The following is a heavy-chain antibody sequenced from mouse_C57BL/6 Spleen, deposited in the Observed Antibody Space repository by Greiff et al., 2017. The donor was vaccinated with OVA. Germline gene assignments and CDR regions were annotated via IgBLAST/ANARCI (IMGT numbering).Heavy chain of an antibody. CDR2: INPNNGGT. D-gene: IGHD2-4*01. V-gene: IGHV1-18*01. CDR3: ARYDYERGFAY. J-gene: IGHJ3*01. CDR1: GYTFTDYN. Sequence: VQLKESGPELVKPGASVKIPCKASGYTFTDYNMDWVKQSHGKSLEWIGDINPNNGGTIYNQKFKGKATLTVDKSSSTAYMELRSLTSEDTAVYYCARYDYERGFAYWGQGTLVTVSA.